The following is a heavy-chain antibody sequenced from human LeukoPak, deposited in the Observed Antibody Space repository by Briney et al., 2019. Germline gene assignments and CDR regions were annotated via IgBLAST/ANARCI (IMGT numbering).Heavy chain of an antibody. CDR2: IKSKTDGGTT. CDR1: GFTFSNAW. Sequence: KPGGSLRLSCAASGFTFSNAWMSWVRQAPGKGLEWVGRIKSKTDGGTTDYAAPVKGRFTISRDDSKNTLYLQMNSLKTEDTALYYGTTEILRWSVDYWGQGTLVSVSS. V-gene: IGHV3-15*01. CDR3: TTEILRWSVDY. J-gene: IGHJ4*02.